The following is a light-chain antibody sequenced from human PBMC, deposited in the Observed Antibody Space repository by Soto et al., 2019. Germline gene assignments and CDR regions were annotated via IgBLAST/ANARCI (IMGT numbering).Light chain of an antibody. Sequence: QPVLTQPASVSGSPGQSITISCTGTNSDIGAYNFVSWYHQHPGKAPKLMIFDVSNRPSGVSLRFSGSKSGNTASLTISGLQAEDEADYYCSSFTTSSTLVFGPGTKLTVL. J-gene: IGLJ1*01. CDR2: DVS. CDR1: NSDIGAYNF. V-gene: IGLV2-14*03. CDR3: SSFTTSSTLV.